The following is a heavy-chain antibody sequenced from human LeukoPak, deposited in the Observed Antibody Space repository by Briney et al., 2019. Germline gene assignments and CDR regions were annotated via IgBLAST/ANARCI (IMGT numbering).Heavy chain of an antibody. CDR1: GFSSNSYP. V-gene: IGHV3-30*03. CDR2: ISNDENNK. CDR3: ARPDDSESFYRANHY. J-gene: IGHJ4*02. D-gene: IGHD3-10*01. Sequence: GGSLRFSCAASGFSSNSYPMNWVGQAPGKGLGWVAVISNDENNKYYADSVKGRFTISRDNSNNTLSLQMNGLRVEDTAVYYCARPDDSESFYRANHYWGRGTLVTVS.